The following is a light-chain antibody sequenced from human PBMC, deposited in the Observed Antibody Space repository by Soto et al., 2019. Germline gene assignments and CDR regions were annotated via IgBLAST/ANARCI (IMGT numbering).Light chain of an antibody. Sequence: QSALTQPASVSGSPGQSITISCTGTSSDVGSYDLVSWYQQHPGTAPKLMIYESSKRPSGVSNRFSGSKSGNTASLTISGHQAEDEADYCWCSDAGSGARVFGGGTQLTVL. CDR1: SSDVGSYDL. CDR2: ESS. V-gene: IGLV2-23*01. CDR3: CSDAGSGARV. J-gene: IGLJ3*02.